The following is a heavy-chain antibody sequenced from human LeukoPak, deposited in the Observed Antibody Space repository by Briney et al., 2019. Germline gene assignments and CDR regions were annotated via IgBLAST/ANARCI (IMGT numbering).Heavy chain of an antibody. J-gene: IGHJ4*02. Sequence: GGSLRLSCAASGFTFSSYWMHWVRQAPGKGLVWVSCISTDVSVTSYADSVKGRFTISRDNAKNTLYLQMNSLRVEDTAGYYCTRAGLMGAADYWGQGTLVTVSS. CDR3: TRAGLMGAADY. CDR2: ISTDVSVT. CDR1: GFTFSSYW. D-gene: IGHD1-26*01. V-gene: IGHV3-74*01.